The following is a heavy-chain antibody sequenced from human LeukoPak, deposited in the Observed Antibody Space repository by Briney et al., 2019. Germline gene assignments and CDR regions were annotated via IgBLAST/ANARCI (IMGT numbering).Heavy chain of an antibody. CDR2: ISAYNGNT. CDR3: ARDGAYYDILTGYHPLDY. V-gene: IGHV1-18*04. J-gene: IGHJ4*02. CDR1: GYTFTSYS. Sequence: ASVKVSCKASGYTFTSYSISWVRQAPGQGIEWMGWISAYNGNTNYAQKLQGRVTMTTDTSTSTAYMELRSLRSDDTAVYYWARDGAYYDILTGYHPLDYWGQETLVTVSS. D-gene: IGHD3-9*01.